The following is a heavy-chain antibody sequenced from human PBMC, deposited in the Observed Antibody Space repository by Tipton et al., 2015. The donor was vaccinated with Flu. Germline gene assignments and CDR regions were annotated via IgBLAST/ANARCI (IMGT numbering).Heavy chain of an antibody. V-gene: IGHV4-38-2*02. D-gene: IGHD4-17*01. Sequence: LSLTCTVSGYSISSGYYWGWIRQPPGKGLEWIGSIYHSGSTYYNPSLKSRVTISVDTSKNQFSLKLSSVTAADTAVYYCARVGAHDYGDYHYDYWGQGTLVTVSS. CDR3: ARVGAHDYGDYHYDY. J-gene: IGHJ4*02. CDR2: IYHSGST. CDR1: GYSISSGYY.